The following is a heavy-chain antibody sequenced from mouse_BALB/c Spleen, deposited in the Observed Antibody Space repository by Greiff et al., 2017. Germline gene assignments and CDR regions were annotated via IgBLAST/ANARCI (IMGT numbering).Heavy chain of an antibody. CDR2: ISSGGSYT. CDR3: ARDGTGGYYFDY. CDR1: GFTFSSYA. J-gene: IGHJ2*01. V-gene: IGHV5-9-4*01. D-gene: IGHD4-1*01. Sequence: EVKLMESGGGLVKPGGSLKLSCAASGFTFSSYAMSWVRQSPEKRLEWVAEISSGGSYTYYQDTVTGRFTISRDNAKNTLYLEMSSLRYEDTAMYYCARDGTGGYYFDYWGQGTTLTVSS.